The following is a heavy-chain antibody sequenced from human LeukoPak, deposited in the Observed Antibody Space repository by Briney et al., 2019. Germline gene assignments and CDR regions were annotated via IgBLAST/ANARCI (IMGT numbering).Heavy chain of an antibody. Sequence: PGASLRLSCAASGFTFSSYAMSWVRQAPGKGLEWVSAISGSGGSTYYADSVKGRFTISGDNSKNTPYLQMNSLRAEDTAVYYCAKLPGYYGSGSFYFDYWGQGTLVTVSS. D-gene: IGHD3-10*01. J-gene: IGHJ4*02. CDR3: AKLPGYYGSGSFYFDY. CDR1: GFTFSSYA. V-gene: IGHV3-23*01. CDR2: ISGSGGST.